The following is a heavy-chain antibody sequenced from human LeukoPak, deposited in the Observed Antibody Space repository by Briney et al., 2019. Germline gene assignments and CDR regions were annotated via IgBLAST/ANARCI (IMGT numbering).Heavy chain of an antibody. Sequence: SETLSLTCAVYGGSFSGYYWSWIRQPPGKGLEWIGEINHSGSTNYNPSLKSRVTISVDTSKNQFSLKLSSVTAADTAVYYCARAVAGSKWFDPWGRGTLVTVSS. CDR2: INHSGST. CDR3: ARAVAGSKWFDP. V-gene: IGHV4-34*01. CDR1: GGSFSGYY. J-gene: IGHJ5*02. D-gene: IGHD6-19*01.